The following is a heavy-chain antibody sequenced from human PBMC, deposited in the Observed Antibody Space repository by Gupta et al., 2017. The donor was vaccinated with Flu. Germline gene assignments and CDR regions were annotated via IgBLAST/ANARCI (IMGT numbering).Heavy chain of an antibody. CDR3: ARDLDNSSLGFLNY. V-gene: IGHV1-2*06. J-gene: IGHJ4*02. D-gene: IGHD3-3*01. CDR1: GYTFTGYY. CDR2: INPNSGGT. Sequence: QPQLVQSGAEVKKPGASVKVSCSASGYTFTGYYLHWVRKAPGQGLEWMGRINPNSGGTIYAQKFQGRVTMTRDTSISTADMEVRRLTSDDTAVYFCARDLDNSSLGFLNYWGQGSRVTDS.